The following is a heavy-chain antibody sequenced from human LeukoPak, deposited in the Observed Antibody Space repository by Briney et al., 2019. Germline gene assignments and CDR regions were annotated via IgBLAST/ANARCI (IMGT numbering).Heavy chain of an antibody. CDR2: INHSGST. CDR1: GGSFRGYY. J-gene: IGHJ3*02. D-gene: IGHD2-2*01. Sequence: SETLSLTCAVYGGSFRGYYWSWIRQPPGKGLEWIGEINHSGSTNYNPSLKGRVTISVDTSKNQFSLKLSSVTAADTAVYYCARVATRRCSSTSCYYPDAFDIWGQGTMVTVSS. CDR3: ARVATRRCSSTSCYYPDAFDI. V-gene: IGHV4-34*01.